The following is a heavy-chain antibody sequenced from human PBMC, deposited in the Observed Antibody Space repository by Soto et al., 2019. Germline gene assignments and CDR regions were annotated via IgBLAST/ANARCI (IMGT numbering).Heavy chain of an antibody. V-gene: IGHV4-31*03. CDR1: GGSISSGGYY. D-gene: IGHD2-2*01. CDR2: IYYSGST. J-gene: IGHJ5*02. CDR3: ARVRKIGGDIVLVPAANWFDP. Sequence: QVQLQESGPGLVKPSQTLSLTCTVSGGSISSGGYYWSWIRQHPGKGLEWIGYIYYSGSTYYNPSLKSRVTISVDTSKNQFSLKLSSVTAADTAVYYCARVRKIGGDIVLVPAANWFDPWGQGTLVTVSS.